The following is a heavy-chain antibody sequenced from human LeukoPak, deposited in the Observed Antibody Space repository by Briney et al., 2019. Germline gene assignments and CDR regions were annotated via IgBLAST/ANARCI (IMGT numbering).Heavy chain of an antibody. D-gene: IGHD4-17*01. J-gene: IGHJ2*01. Sequence: GGALRLSCAASGFTFNGYSIIWVRQAPGKGREWISYITTSSSVLYYADSVKGRFTVSRDNAKNSVYLQVNSLRDQESRVYFCASVRGSTVATCYLDLWGRDTVVSV. CDR1: GFTFNGYS. V-gene: IGHV3-48*02. CDR3: ASVRGSTVATCYLDL. CDR2: ITTSSSVL.